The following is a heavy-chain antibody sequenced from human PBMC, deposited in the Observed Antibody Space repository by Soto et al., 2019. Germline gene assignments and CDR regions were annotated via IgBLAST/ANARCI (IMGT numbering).Heavy chain of an antibody. CDR2: INPNSGGT. Sequence: GAPVKVCCKASGYTFTGYYMHWVRQAPGQGLEWMGWINPNSGGTNYAQKFQGWVTMTRDTSISTAYMELSRLRSDDTAVYYCARDLDIGQWLVRAAFDIWGQGTMVPVSS. J-gene: IGHJ3*02. D-gene: IGHD6-19*01. CDR1: GYTFTGYY. CDR3: ARDLDIGQWLVRAAFDI. V-gene: IGHV1-2*04.